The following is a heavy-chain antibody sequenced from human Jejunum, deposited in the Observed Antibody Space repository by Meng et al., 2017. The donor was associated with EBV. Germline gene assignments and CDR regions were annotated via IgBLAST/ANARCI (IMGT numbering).Heavy chain of an antibody. Sequence: QSPLKASGPTLVIPPQTLTLTCTLSGFSISTNGWGLVWNRQLPGKAPKWLALNYWDNDKFYNPSLKSRLTIAKDNSKYPVVLTVTSMDPVDTAIYYCAHRRYLRGSWSFGDFDYWGQGTLVTVSS. CDR1: GFSISTNGWG. V-gene: IGHV2-5*02. D-gene: IGHD3-16*01. CDR2: NYWDNDK. CDR3: AHRRYLRGSWSFGDFDY. J-gene: IGHJ4*02.